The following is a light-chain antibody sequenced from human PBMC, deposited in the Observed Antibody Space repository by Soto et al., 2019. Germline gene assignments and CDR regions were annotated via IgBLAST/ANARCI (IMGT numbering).Light chain of an antibody. CDR3: CSYRSGSATYYV. CDR1: SSDIGGYND. CDR2: EVS. V-gene: IGLV2-14*01. Sequence: QSALTQPASVSGSPGQSITISCTGTSSDIGGYNDVSWYQQYPGKAPQVLIFEVSYRPYAISNRFSGSKSGNVASLTISGRQAEDEADYYCCSYRSGSATYYVFGTGTKLTVL. J-gene: IGLJ1*01.